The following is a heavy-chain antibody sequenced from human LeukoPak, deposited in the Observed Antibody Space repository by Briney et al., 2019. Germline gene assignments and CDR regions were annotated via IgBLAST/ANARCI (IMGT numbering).Heavy chain of an antibody. CDR2: CYYSGST. CDR3: ARAYYYETSAYHY. J-gene: IGHJ4*02. CDR1: GGSISSYF. V-gene: IGHV4-59*01. Sequence: SETLSLTCSVSGGSISSYFWSWLRQPPGKGLGLIGYCYYSGSTSYNPSLKSRVTISVDTSNNQFSLQLSSVTAADTAVYFCARAYYYETSAYHYWGQGTLVTVSS. D-gene: IGHD3-22*01.